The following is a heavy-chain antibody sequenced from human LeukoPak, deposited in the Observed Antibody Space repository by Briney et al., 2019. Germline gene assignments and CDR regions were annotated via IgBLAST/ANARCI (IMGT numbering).Heavy chain of an antibody. CDR3: ARAKRNAFDI. J-gene: IGHJ3*02. CDR2: ISSSSSII. V-gene: IGHV3-48*01. Sequence: GGSLRLSCAASGFTFSSYSMNWVRQAPGKGLEWISYISSSSSIIYYADSVKGRFTISRDNAQNSLYLQMNSLRAEDTAVYYCARAKRNAFDIWGQGTMVTVSS. CDR1: GFTFSSYS.